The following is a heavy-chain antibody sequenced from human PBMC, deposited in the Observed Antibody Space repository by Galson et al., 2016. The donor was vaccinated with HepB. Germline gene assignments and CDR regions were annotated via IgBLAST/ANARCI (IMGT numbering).Heavy chain of an antibody. J-gene: IGHJ4*02. V-gene: IGHV3-74*01. CDR3: TRDGDHWKLDY. Sequence: SLRLSCAASGFTFSRFWMHWVRQVPGKGLVWVARIKYDGSYANYADSVKGRFTISRDNAKNTLYLQMNSLRAEDTAVYYCTRDGDHWKLDYWGQGTLVTVSS. CDR1: GFTFSRFW. CDR2: IKYDGSYA. D-gene: IGHD1-1*01.